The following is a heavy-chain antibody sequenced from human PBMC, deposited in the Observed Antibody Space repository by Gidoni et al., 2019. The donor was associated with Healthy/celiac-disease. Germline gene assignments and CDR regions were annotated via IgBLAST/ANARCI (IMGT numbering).Heavy chain of an antibody. V-gene: IGHV4-34*01. J-gene: IGHJ4*02. D-gene: IGHD3-22*01. CDR2: INHSGSP. CDR3: ARGDRDYYDSSGYHFDY. CDR1: GGSFSGYY. Sequence: QVQLQQWGAGLLKPSETLSLTCAVYGGSFSGYYWSWIRQPPGKGLEWIGEINHSGSPNYNPSLKSRVTISVDTSKNQFSLKLSSVTAADTAVYDCARGDRDYYDSSGYHFDYWGQGTLVTVSS.